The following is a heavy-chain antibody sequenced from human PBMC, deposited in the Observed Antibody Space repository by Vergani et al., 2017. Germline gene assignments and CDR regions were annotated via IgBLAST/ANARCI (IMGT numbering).Heavy chain of an antibody. V-gene: IGHV3-30*02. J-gene: IGHJ6*02. Sequence: QVQLVESGGGVVQPGGSLRLSCAASGFTFSSYGMHWVRQAPGKGLEWVAFIRYDGSTKYSADSVKGRFTISRDNSKNTLYLQMNSLRAEDTAVYYCASMYYDFWSGSTQNYYYGMDVWGQGTTVTVSS. CDR3: ASMYYDFWSGSTQNYYYGMDV. CDR2: IRYDGSTK. CDR1: GFTFSSYG. D-gene: IGHD3-3*01.